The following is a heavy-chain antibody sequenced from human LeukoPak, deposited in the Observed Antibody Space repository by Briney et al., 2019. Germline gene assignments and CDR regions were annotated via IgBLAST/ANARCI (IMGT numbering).Heavy chain of an antibody. J-gene: IGHJ5*02. Sequence: SETLSLTCTVSGYSISNGYYWSWIRQPPGKGLEWIGEINHSGSTNYNPSLKSRVTISVDTSKNQFSLKLSSVTAADTAVYYCASHTAAKSPWFDPWGQGTLVTVSS. CDR3: ASHTAAKSPWFDP. CDR2: INHSGST. V-gene: IGHV4-34*01. CDR1: GYSISNGYY. D-gene: IGHD2-2*01.